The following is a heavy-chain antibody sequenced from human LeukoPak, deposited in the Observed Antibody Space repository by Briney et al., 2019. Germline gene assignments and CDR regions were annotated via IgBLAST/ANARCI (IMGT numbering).Heavy chain of an antibody. Sequence: PGGSLRLSCAASGFTFSSYSMNWVRQAPGKGLEWVSGISWNSGSIGYADSVKGRITISRDNAKNSLYLQMNSLRAEDTALYYCAKDIGASLTRVDGALDYWGQGTLVTVSS. V-gene: IGHV3-9*01. CDR3: AKDIGASLTRVDGALDY. D-gene: IGHD3-9*01. J-gene: IGHJ4*02. CDR1: GFTFSSYS. CDR2: ISWNSGSI.